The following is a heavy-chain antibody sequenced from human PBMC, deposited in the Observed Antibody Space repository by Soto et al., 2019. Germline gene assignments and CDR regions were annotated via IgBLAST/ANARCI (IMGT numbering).Heavy chain of an antibody. V-gene: IGHV3-23*01. J-gene: IGHJ5*02. D-gene: IGHD3-3*01. Sequence: EVQLLESGGGLVQPGGSLRLSCAASGFTFSSYAMSWVRQAPGKGLEWVSAISGSGGSTYYADSVKGRFTISRDNSKNPLYLQMNSLRAEDTAVYYCAKDKNHDFWSGYYANWFDPWGQGTLVTVSS. CDR3: AKDKNHDFWSGYYANWFDP. CDR1: GFTFSSYA. CDR2: ISGSGGST.